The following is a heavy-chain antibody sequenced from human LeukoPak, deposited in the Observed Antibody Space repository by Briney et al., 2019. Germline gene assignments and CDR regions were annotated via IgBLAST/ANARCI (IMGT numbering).Heavy chain of an antibody. Sequence: PGGSLRLSCEASGITFITSAMSWVRQAPGKGLEWVSAIGGSGGSAYYADSVKGRFTISRDNSKNTLHLQMNSLRVEDTAVYYCAKLLRGTVFPYYDYWGQGTLVTVSS. V-gene: IGHV3-23*01. CDR2: IGGSGGSA. CDR3: AKLLRGTVFPYYDY. J-gene: IGHJ4*02. CDR1: GITFITSA. D-gene: IGHD3-10*01.